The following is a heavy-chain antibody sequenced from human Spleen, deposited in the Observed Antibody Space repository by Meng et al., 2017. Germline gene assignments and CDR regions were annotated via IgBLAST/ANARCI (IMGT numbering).Heavy chain of an antibody. J-gene: IGHJ4*02. D-gene: IGHD3-10*01. Sequence: QVQQVVSGRGVLQPGRSLVLSWSASGFTFSSYGMHWVRPAPGKGLEWVAVISYDGSNKYYADSVKGRFTISRDNSKNTLYLQMNSLRAEDTAVYYCANGYEVGFGDARLFDYWGQGTLVTVSS. CDR1: GFTFSSYG. CDR2: ISYDGSNK. V-gene: IGHV3-30*18. CDR3: ANGYEVGFGDARLFDY.